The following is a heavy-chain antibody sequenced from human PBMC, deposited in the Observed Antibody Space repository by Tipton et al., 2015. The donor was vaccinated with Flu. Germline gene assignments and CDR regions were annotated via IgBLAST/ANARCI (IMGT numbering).Heavy chain of an antibody. CDR1: GFIFSSYE. J-gene: IGHJ2*01. CDR3: ARRFDL. Sequence: GSLRLSCAASGFIFSSYEMNWVRQAPGQGLEWVSYISSSGNTIYYADSVKGRFTISRDNAKNSLYLQMSSLRAEDTAVYYCARRFDLWGRGTLVTVSS. CDR2: ISSSGNTI. V-gene: IGHV3-48*03.